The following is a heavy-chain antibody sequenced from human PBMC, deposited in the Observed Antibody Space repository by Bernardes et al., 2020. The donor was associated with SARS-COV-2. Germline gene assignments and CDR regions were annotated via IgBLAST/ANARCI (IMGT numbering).Heavy chain of an antibody. CDR2: ISAYNGKT. J-gene: IGHJ4*02. CDR3: AKRRVEWELLHYFDS. V-gene: IGHV1-18*01. CDR1: GYTFTSYG. Sequence: SVKVSCKASGYTFTSYGISWVRQAPGQGLEWMGWISAYNGKTNYAQKLQGRVTMTTDTSTSTAYMELNSLRAEDTAVYFCAKRRVEWELLHYFDSWGQGTLVTVSS. D-gene: IGHD1-26*01.